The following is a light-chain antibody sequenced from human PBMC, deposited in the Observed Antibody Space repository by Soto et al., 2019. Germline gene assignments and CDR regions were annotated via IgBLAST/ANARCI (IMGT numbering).Light chain of an antibody. CDR1: SSDVGGYNY. CDR2: EVS. J-gene: IGLJ3*02. CDR3: SSYTSSSTLQWV. Sequence: QSALTQPASVSGSPGQSITISCTGTSSDVGGYNYVSWYQQHPGTAPKLMIYEVSNRPSGVSNRFSGSKSGNTASLTISGLQAEDEADYYCSSYTSSSTLQWVFGGGTKLTVL. V-gene: IGLV2-14*01.